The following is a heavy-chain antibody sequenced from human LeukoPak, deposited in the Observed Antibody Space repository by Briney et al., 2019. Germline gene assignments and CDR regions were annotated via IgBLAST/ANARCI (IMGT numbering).Heavy chain of an antibody. V-gene: IGHV3-30*03. Sequence: GGSLRLSCAASGFTFGTYGMHWVCQAPGKGLEWVAVISNDGSIKYYADSVKGRFTISRDNSKNTLYLQMNSLRAEDTAVYYCASTVAGYYFDYWGQGTLVTVSS. CDR2: ISNDGSIK. D-gene: IGHD6-19*01. CDR3: ASTVAGYYFDY. J-gene: IGHJ4*02. CDR1: GFTFGTYG.